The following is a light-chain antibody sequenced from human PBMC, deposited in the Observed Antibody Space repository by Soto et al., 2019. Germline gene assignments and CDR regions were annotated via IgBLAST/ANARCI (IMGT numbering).Light chain of an antibody. V-gene: IGKV1-39*01. CDR2: AAS. CDR1: QTISSY. J-gene: IGKJ1*01. CDR3: QQSYSTPQT. Sequence: DIQMTQSPSSLSASIGDRVTITCRASQTISSYLNWYQQKPGKAPELLIYAASSLQSGVPSRLSGSGSATDFTLTITSLQPEDFATYYCQQSYSTPQTFGQGTKVDIK.